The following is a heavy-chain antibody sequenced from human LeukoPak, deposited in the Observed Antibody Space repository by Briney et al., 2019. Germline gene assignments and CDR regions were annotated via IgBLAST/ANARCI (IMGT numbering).Heavy chain of an antibody. CDR3: AKDYGSSGTDV. D-gene: IGHD6-13*01. V-gene: IGHV3-33*06. Sequence: PRGSLRLSCAASGFTFSSYGMHWVRQAPGKGLEWVAVIWYDGSNKYYADSVKGRFTISRDNSKNTLYLQMNSLRAEDTAVYYCAKDYGSSGTDVWGKGTTVTVSS. CDR2: IWYDGSNK. CDR1: GFTFSSYG. J-gene: IGHJ6*04.